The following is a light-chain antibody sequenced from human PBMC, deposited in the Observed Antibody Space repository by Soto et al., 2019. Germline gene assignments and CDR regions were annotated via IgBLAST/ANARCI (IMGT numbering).Light chain of an antibody. V-gene: IGKV1-12*01. CDR2: AAS. J-gene: IGKJ1*01. CDR1: QGISSR. Sequence: DIQMTQSPSSLSASVGDRVTITCRASQGISSRLAWYQQKPGKAPKLLIYAASSLQSGVPSRFSGSGSGTDFTLTISSLQPEDFATYYCQQANTFPWTFGQGTKVEIK. CDR3: QQANTFPWT.